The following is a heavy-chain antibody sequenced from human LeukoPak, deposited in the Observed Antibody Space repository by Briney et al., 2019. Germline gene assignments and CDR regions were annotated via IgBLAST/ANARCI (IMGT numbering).Heavy chain of an antibody. CDR1: GYTFTSYY. V-gene: IGHV1-46*01. Sequence: ASVKVSCKASGYTFTSYYMHWVRQAPGQGLEWMGIINPSGGSTSYAQKFQGRVTMTIDTSTSTAYVELRTLRSDDTAVFYCAREIGNFRDAFDVWGQGTMVTVSS. J-gene: IGHJ3*01. D-gene: IGHD1-26*01. CDR3: AREIGNFRDAFDV. CDR2: INPSGGST.